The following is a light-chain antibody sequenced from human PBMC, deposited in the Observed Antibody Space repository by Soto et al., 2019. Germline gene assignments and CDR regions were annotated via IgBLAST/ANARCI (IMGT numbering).Light chain of an antibody. CDR1: QSVSSRY. J-gene: IGKJ1*01. CDR2: GAS. Sequence: EIVLTQSPGPLSLSPGERATLSCRASQSVSSRYLAWYQQKAGQAPRLLIYGASSRATGIPDRFSGSGSGTDFTLTISRLEPEDFAVYYCQQYGSSPEWTFGQGTKVEIK. V-gene: IGKV3-20*01. CDR3: QQYGSSPEWT.